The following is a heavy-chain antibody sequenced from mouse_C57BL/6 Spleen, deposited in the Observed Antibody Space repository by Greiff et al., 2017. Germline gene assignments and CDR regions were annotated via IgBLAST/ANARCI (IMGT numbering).Heavy chain of an antibody. D-gene: IGHD1-1*01. V-gene: IGHV1-55*01. J-gene: IGHJ2*01. CDR1: GYTFTSYW. Sequence: VQLQQPGAELVKPGASVKMSCKASGYTFTSYWITWVKQRPGQGLEWIGDIYPGSGSTNYNEKFKSKATLTVDTSSSTAYMQLSSLTSEDSAVYYCARSLITTVAYYFDYWGQGTTLTVSS. CDR3: ARSLITTVAYYFDY. CDR2: IYPGSGST.